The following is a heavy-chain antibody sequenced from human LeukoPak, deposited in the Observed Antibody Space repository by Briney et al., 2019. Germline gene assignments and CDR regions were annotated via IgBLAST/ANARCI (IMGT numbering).Heavy chain of an antibody. J-gene: IGHJ5*01. CDR3: ARSRQASGLFNS. CDR2: IYDRGPA. D-gene: IGHD3-10*01. Sequence: SQTLSLTCTVSGYAITSGGFSWNWIRQPPGKGLEWIGCIYDRGPAYYNPSLKSRFTISVDRPKNQFFLNVTSLTAADAAVYYCARSRQASGLFNSWGQGTLVVVSS. V-gene: IGHV4-30-2*01. CDR1: GYAITSGGFS.